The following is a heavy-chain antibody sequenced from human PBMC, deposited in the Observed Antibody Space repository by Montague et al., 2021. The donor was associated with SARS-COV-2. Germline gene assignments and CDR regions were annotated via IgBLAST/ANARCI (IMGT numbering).Heavy chain of an antibody. V-gene: IGHV4-59*12. J-gene: IGHJ6*02. CDR2: TDHSGNT. Sequence: SETLSLTCTVSGGSISSYYWSWIRQPPGEGLEWIGNTDHSGNTNYNPSLKSRVSISVDTSSSQFSLYLTSVTAADAAVYYCARDQTVLEWIWYGMDVWGPGTTVTVSS. CDR1: GGSISSYY. CDR3: ARDQTVLEWIWYGMDV. D-gene: IGHD3-3*01.